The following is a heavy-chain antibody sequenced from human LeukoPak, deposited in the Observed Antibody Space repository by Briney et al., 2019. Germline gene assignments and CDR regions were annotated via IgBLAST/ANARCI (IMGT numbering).Heavy chain of an antibody. CDR2: IWYDGSNK. CDR1: GFTFSSYG. J-gene: IGHJ4*02. CDR3: ARDYWHSSQHPFDY. Sequence: PGRSLRLSCAASGFTFSSYGMHWVRQAPGKGLEWVAVIWYDGSNKYYADSVKGRFTISRDNSKNTLYLQMNSLRAEDTAVYYCARDYWHSSQHPFDYWGQGTLVTVSS. D-gene: IGHD6-13*01. V-gene: IGHV3-33*01.